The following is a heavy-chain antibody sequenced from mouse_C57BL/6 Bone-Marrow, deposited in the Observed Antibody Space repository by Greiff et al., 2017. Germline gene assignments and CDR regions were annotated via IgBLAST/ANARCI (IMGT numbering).Heavy chain of an antibody. CDR2: INPNSGGT. CDR3: ARGDYGGGECYFDY. D-gene: IGHD2-4*01. Sequence: EVLLQQSGPELVKPGASVKISCKASGYTFTDYYMNWVKQSHGKSLEWIGDINPNSGGTSYNEKFKGKATLTVDKSSSTAYMELRSLTSEDSAVYYCARGDYGGGECYFDYWGQGTTLTVSS. J-gene: IGHJ2*01. V-gene: IGHV1-26*01. CDR1: GYTFTDYY.